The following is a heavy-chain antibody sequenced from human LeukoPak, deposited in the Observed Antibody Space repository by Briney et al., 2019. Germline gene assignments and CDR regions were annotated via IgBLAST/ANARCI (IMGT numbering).Heavy chain of an antibody. CDR3: AKKYAFSSADNWFDP. CDR1: GYTFIDYY. D-gene: IGHD6-25*01. CDR2: INPNSGGT. J-gene: IGHJ5*02. Sequence: ASVKVSCKASGYTFIDYYIHWVRQAPGQGLEWMGRINPNSGGTNYAQKFQGRVTMTRDTSISTAYMELSSLRSDDTAVYYCAKKYAFSSADNWFDPWGQVTLVTVSS. V-gene: IGHV1-2*06.